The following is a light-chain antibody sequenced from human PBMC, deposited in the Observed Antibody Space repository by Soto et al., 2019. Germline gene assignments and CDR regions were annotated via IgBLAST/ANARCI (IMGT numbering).Light chain of an antibody. V-gene: IGKV1-39*01. CDR3: QQSYKTPHT. Sequence: DIQMTQSPSSLYASVGVRVTITCRASQGVSSYLLWYQQTQGKAPQLLSYAVSNLLSGVPARFSGSGSGTNFPLTISSQRPEDVGTYYCQQSYKTPHTFGQGTKLETK. CDR2: AVS. J-gene: IGKJ2*01. CDR1: QGVSSY.